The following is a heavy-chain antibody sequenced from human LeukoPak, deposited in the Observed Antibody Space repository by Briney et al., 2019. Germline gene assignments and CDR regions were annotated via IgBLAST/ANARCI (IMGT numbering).Heavy chain of an antibody. CDR2: ISYDGSNK. V-gene: IGHV3-30*18. D-gene: IGHD3-22*01. CDR3: AKEDVVVITIRYFQH. Sequence: GGSLRLSCAVSGFTFSSYGMHWVRQAPGKGLEWVAVISYDGSNKYYADSVKGRFTISRDNSKNTLYLQMNSLRTEDTAIYYCAKEDVVVITIRYFQHWSQGTLVTVSS. J-gene: IGHJ1*01. CDR1: GFTFSSYG.